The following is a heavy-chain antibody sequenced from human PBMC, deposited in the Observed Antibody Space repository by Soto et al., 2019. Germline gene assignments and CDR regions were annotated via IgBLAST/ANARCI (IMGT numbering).Heavy chain of an antibody. D-gene: IGHD3-22*01. CDR1: GFKFGDYA. CDR3: IRGSFGYYGP. V-gene: IGHV3-49*04. Sequence: PGGSLRLSCAASGFKFGDYAMTWVRQAPGKGLEWVGSIRNNGYGGTANYAASVKGRFTISRDDSKTIAYLQMNSLKTEDTAVYYCIRGSFGYYGPWGQGTLVTVSS. J-gene: IGHJ5*02. CDR2: IRNNGYGGTA.